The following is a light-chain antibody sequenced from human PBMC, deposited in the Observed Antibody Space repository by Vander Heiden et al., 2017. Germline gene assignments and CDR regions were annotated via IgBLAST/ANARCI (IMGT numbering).Light chain of an antibody. J-gene: IGLJ3*02. CDR3: QSYDSSLSWV. Sequence: QSVLTPPPSVSGAPGQRVTISCTWSSSNIGACYYVHRYQQLPGTAPKLLIYGNSNRPSGVPDRFSGSKSGTSASLAITGLQAEDEADYYCQSYDSSLSWVFGGGTKLTVL. V-gene: IGLV1-40*01. CDR2: GNS. CDR1: SSNIGACYY.